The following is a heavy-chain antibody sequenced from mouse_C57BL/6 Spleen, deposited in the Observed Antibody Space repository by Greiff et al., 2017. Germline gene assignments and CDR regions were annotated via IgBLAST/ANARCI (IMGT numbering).Heavy chain of an antibody. CDR1: GYAFSSSW. CDR2: IYPGDGDT. Sequence: VQLQQSGPELVKPGASVKISCKASGYAFSSSWMNWVKQRPGKGLEWIGRIYPGDGDTNYNGKFKGKATLTEDKSSTTAYLQLSSLTSEDAAFYFCYYYGSGYYFDYWGQGTTLTVSS. CDR3: YYYGSGYYFDY. J-gene: IGHJ2*01. V-gene: IGHV1-82*01. D-gene: IGHD1-1*01.